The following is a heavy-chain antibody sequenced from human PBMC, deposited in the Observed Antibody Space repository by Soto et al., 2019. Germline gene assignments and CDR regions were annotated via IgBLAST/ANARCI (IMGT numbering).Heavy chain of an antibody. CDR3: AGLYHYDSSGYYDY. D-gene: IGHD3-22*01. Sequence: GASVKVSCKASRYTFTDYFIHWVRQAPGQGLEWMGWINPNGGGTNYAQKFQGRVTMTRDTSTSTFHMELSSLTSEDTAVYYCAGLYHYDSSGYYDYWGQGTLVTVSS. J-gene: IGHJ4*02. V-gene: IGHV1-2*02. CDR1: RYTFTDYF. CDR2: INPNGGGT.